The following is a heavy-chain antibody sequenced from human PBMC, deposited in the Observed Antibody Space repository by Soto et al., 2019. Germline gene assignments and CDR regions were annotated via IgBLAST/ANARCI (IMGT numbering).Heavy chain of an antibody. Sequence: ASVKASSKASGFTFTCYYMRWVRQAPGQGLEWMGWINPNSGGTNYAQKFQGWVTMTRDTSISTAYMELSRLRSDDTAVYYCARDGASTYYDILTGTNYYYYGLDVWAQGTTVTVS. CDR1: GFTFTCYY. D-gene: IGHD3-9*01. CDR3: ARDGASTYYDILTGTNYYYYGLDV. J-gene: IGHJ6*02. V-gene: IGHV1-2*04. CDR2: INPNSGGT.